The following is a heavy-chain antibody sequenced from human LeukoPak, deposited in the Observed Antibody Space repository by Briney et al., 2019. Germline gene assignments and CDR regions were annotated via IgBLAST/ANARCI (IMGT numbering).Heavy chain of an antibody. V-gene: IGHV4-34*01. D-gene: IGHD3-10*01. CDR2: INHSGRT. J-gene: IGHJ4*02. CDR3: ARGGGSGSLSSDY. Sequence: SETLSLTCAVYGGSFSGYYWSWIRQPPGKGLEWIGEINHSGRTNYNPSLKSRVTISVDTSKNQFSLKLSSVTAADTAVYYCARGGGSGSLSSDYWGQGTLVTVSS. CDR1: GGSFSGYY.